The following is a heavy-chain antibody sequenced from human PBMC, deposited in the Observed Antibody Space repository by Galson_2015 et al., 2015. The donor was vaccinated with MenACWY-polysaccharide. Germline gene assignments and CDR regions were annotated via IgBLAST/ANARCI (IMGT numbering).Heavy chain of an antibody. D-gene: IGHD2-2*02. V-gene: IGHV3-74*01. CDR3: ARAGDCGSTSCYTDY. Sequence: SLRLSCAASGFTFSSYWMHLVRQAPGKGLVWVSRIKSDGNSTSYADSVRGRFTISRDNAKNTLYLQMNSLRAEDTAIYYCARAGDCGSTSCYTDYWSQGTLVTVSS. CDR2: IKSDGNST. CDR1: GFTFSSYW. J-gene: IGHJ4*02.